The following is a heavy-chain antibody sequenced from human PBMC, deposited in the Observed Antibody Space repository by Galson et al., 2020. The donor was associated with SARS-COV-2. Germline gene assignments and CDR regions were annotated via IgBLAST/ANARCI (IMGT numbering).Heavy chain of an antibody. CDR1: GFTFSSYA. CDR2: ISYDGSNK. D-gene: IGHD2-8*01. Sequence: EGSLRLSCAASGFTFSSYAMHWVRQAPGKGLEWVAVISYDGSNKYYADSVKGRFTISRDNSKNTLYLQMNSLRAEDTAVYHCAGELIDAFDIWGQGTMVTVSS. CDR3: AGELIDAFDI. V-gene: IGHV3-30*01. J-gene: IGHJ3*02.